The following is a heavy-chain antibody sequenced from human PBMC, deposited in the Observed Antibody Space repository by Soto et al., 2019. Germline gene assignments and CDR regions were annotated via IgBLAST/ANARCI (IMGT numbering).Heavy chain of an antibody. J-gene: IGHJ6*03. CDR1: GFTFSSYG. V-gene: IGHV3-30*18. CDR2: ISYEGSNK. CDR3: AKGAGYYYYYYMDV. Sequence: QVQLVESGGGVVQPGRSLRLSCADSGFTFSSYGMHWVRQAPGKGLEWVAVISYEGSNKYYADSVKGRFTISRDNSKNTLYLQMNSLRAEDTAVYYCAKGAGYYYYYYMDVWGKGTTVTVSS.